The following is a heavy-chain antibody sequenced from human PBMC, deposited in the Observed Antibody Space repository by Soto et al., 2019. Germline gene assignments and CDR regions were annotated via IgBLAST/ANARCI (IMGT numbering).Heavy chain of an antibody. CDR1: GFSFSTYW. CDR2: IHSDGRRI. V-gene: IGHV3-74*03. D-gene: IGHD6-6*01. CDR3: ARGLSETCSSALDF. Sequence: EVQLVESGGGLVQPGGSLRLSCAASGFSFSTYWMHWVRQAPGKGLVWVSRIHSDGRRITYADSVKGRFTISRDNAKNPLFLQMTTRSAGDTAVSYGARGLSETCSSALDFWAQGTLVTVSS. J-gene: IGHJ4*02.